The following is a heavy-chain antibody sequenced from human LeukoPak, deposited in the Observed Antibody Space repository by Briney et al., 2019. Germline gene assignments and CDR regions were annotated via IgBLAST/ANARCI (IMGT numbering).Heavy chain of an antibody. CDR3: ARDEVDILTGCPNWFDP. J-gene: IGHJ5*02. CDR1: GYTFTSYG. CDR2: ISAYNGNT. D-gene: IGHD3-9*01. Sequence: ASVKVSCKASGYTFTSYGISWVRQAPGQGLEWMGWISAYNGNTNYAQKLQGRVTMTTDTSTSTAYMELRSLGSDDTAVYYCARDEVDILTGCPNWFDPWGQGTLVTVSS. V-gene: IGHV1-18*01.